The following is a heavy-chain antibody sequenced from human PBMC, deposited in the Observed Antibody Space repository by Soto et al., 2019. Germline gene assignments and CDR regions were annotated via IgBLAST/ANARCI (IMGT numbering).Heavy chain of an antibody. CDR1: GFTFSSYW. V-gene: IGHV3-7*01. CDR3: ARIASAGRGWDV. CDR2: IKQDGSEK. D-gene: IGHD6-13*01. J-gene: IGHJ6*02. Sequence: EVQLVESGGGLVQPGGSLRLSFAASGFTFSSYWMSWVRQAPVKGLEWVGNIKQDGSEKNYVDFVEGRFTISRDNAENSLYLQMNSLRAEDTAVYYCARIASAGRGWDVWGQGTTVVVSS.